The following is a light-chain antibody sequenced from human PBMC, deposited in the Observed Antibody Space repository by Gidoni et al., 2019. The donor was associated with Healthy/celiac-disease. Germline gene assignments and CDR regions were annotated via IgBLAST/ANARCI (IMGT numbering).Light chain of an antibody. CDR1: SSDVGGYNY. Sequence: QSALTQPASVSGSPGQSLTISCTGTSSDVGGYNYVSWYQQHPGKAPKVMIYDVSKRPSGVSNRFSGSKSGNTASLTISGLQAEDEADYYCSSYTSSSTPGVVFGGGTKLTVL. CDR3: SSYTSSSTPGVV. CDR2: DVS. V-gene: IGLV2-14*01. J-gene: IGLJ2*01.